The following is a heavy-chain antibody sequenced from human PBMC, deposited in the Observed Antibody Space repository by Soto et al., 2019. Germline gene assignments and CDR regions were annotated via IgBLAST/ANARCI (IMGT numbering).Heavy chain of an antibody. D-gene: IGHD1-1*01. CDR3: ARGRGLYNSGRSQLDY. CDR1: GDTFSRYT. V-gene: IGHV1-69*01. J-gene: IGHJ4*02. CDR2: IIPRFGTT. Sequence: QVQLVQSGAEVKKPGSSVRVSCKASGDTFSRYTVNWVRQAPRQGLEWMGGIIPRFGTTNFAPTLQGRVTITADESTNTVYMELSSLRSEDTALYFCARGRGLYNSGRSQLDYWGQGTLVPVSS.